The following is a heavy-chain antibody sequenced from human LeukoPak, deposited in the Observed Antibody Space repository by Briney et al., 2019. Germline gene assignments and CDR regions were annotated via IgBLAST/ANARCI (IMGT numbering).Heavy chain of an antibody. J-gene: IGHJ3*02. Sequence: SETLSLTCTVSGGSISSSSYYWGWIRQPPGKGLEWIGNIYYSGSTYYNPSLKSRVTISVDTSKNQFSLKLSSVTAADTAVYYCARAGGVLRYFDWLSDAFDIWGQGTMVTVSS. CDR3: ARAGGVLRYFDWLSDAFDI. CDR1: GGSISSSSYY. V-gene: IGHV4-39*07. D-gene: IGHD3-9*01. CDR2: IYYSGST.